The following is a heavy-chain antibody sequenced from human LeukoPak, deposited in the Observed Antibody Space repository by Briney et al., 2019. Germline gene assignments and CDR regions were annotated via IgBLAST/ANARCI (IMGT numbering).Heavy chain of an antibody. Sequence: PGGSLRLSCAASGFTFSSYWMHWVRQAPGKGLVWVSRINNDGSNTRNADSVMGRFTISRDNAKNSLYLQMNSLRAEDTAVYYCASLGIVVVPAAMSYYYMDVWGKGTTVTISS. CDR1: GFTFSSYW. CDR2: INNDGSNT. CDR3: ASLGIVVVPAAMSYYYMDV. V-gene: IGHV3-74*01. D-gene: IGHD2-2*01. J-gene: IGHJ6*03.